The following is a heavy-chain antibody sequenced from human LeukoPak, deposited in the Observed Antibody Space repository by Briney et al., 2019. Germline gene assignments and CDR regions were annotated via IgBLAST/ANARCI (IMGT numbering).Heavy chain of an antibody. D-gene: IGHD3-16*01. Sequence: GGSLRLSCAAPGFTFSGSAMHWVRQASGKGLEWVGRIRNKANNYATAYAASVKGRFTISRDDSKNTAYLQMNSLNTEDTAVYYCTRLYQGLEDVWGKGTTVTISS. CDR1: GFTFSGSA. V-gene: IGHV3-73*01. CDR2: IRNKANNYAT. CDR3: TRLYQGLEDV. J-gene: IGHJ6*04.